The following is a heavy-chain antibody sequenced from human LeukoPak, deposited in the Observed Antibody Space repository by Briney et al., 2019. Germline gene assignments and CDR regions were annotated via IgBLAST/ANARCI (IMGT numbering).Heavy chain of an antibody. V-gene: IGHV3-48*01. Sequence: GGSLRLSCATSGFTFSYYSMHWVRQAPGRGLEWVSYISNSGRTIYYADSVKGRFTISRDNAKNSVYLQMNSLRAEDTAVYYCARNFDDYWGQGTLVTVSS. CDR2: ISNSGRTI. CDR3: ARNFDDY. CDR1: GFTFSYYS. J-gene: IGHJ4*02.